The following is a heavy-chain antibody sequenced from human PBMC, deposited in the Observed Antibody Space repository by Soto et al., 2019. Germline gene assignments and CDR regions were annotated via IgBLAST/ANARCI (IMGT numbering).Heavy chain of an antibody. Sequence: VHLVESGGDVVQPGRSLRLSCAASGFSFSSYAIHWVRQAPGKGLEWVAVIAYDGSDMYYGDSVKGRFTISRDNSKKTLYLQMNSLRPDDTAVYYCAKDPRGIVGAGAWLDSWGQGTLVIVSS. D-gene: IGHD1-26*01. CDR1: GFSFSSYA. CDR3: AKDPRGIVGAGAWLDS. CDR2: IAYDGSDM. J-gene: IGHJ4*02. V-gene: IGHV3-30*18.